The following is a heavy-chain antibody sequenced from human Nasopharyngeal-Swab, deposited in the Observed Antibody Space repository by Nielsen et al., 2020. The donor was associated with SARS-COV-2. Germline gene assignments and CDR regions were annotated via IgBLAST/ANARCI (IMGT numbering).Heavy chain of an antibody. Sequence: GESLKISCAASGFTFGSYAMNWVRQAPGMGLEWVSAISGSGDSTNYADSVKGRFTISRDNSKKMLYLQMNSVRTEDTAVYYCAKYFDSSGYYYEGVDYWGQGTLVTVSS. J-gene: IGHJ4*02. CDR1: GFTFGSYA. V-gene: IGHV3-23*01. CDR2: ISGSGDST. CDR3: AKYFDSSGYYYEGVDY. D-gene: IGHD3-22*01.